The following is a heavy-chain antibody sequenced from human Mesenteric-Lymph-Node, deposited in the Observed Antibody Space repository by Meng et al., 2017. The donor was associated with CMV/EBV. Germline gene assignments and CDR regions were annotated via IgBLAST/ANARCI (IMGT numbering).Heavy chain of an antibody. CDR3: ARRVSDYYDSSGYLTYFDY. CDR1: GGSFSGCY. V-gene: IGHV4-34*01. D-gene: IGHD3-22*01. J-gene: IGHJ4*02. CDR2: INHSGST. Sequence: SETLSLTCAVYGGSFSGCYWSWIRQPPGKGLEWIGEINHSGSTNYNPSLKSRVTISVDTSKNQFSLKLSSVTAADTAVYYCARRVSDYYDSSGYLTYFDYWGQGTLVTVSS.